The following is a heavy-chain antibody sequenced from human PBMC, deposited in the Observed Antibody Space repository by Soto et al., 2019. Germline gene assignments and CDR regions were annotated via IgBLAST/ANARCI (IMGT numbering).Heavy chain of an antibody. CDR2: IYYSGST. D-gene: IGHD3-3*01. J-gene: IGHJ6*02. CDR3: AIERVATIVRVVRNASASXYYRMEV. Sequence: PAETLASTFPVSGGSISTYYWSCIRQPPGKVLELIGYIYYSGSTNYSPSLKSRVTISVDTSKNHFSLKLSSVTDADEASYYCAIERVATIVRVVRNASASXYYRMEVWGQGTTVRVSS. V-gene: IGHV4-59*01. CDR1: GGSISTYY.